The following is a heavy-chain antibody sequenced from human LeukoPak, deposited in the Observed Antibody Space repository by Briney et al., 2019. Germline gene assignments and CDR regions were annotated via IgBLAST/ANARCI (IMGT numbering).Heavy chain of an antibody. CDR1: GFTFRRYR. D-gene: IGHD3-22*01. CDR2: IKQGESER. Sequence: HPGGALGLSCAASGFTFRRYRMNWVRQAPEKGLEWVASIKQGESERYYVDSVNGRFTISRDNAKNSLYLQMNSLRAEDTAVYYCARGDNSAFDIWGQGTMVTVSS. J-gene: IGHJ3*02. CDR3: ARGDNSAFDI. V-gene: IGHV3-7*04.